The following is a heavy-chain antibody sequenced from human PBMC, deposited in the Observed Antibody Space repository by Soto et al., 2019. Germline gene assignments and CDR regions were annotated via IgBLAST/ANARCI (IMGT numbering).Heavy chain of an antibody. V-gene: IGHV3-23*01. CDR2: ISGSGGST. Sequence: GGSLRLSCAASGFTFSGYAMSWVRQAPGKGLEWVSAISGSGGSTYYADSVKGRFTISRDNSKNTLYPQMNSLRAEDMAVYYCAKDRNYGDYYFDYWGQGTLVTVSS. CDR1: GFTFSGYA. J-gene: IGHJ4*02. CDR3: AKDRNYGDYYFDY. D-gene: IGHD4-17*01.